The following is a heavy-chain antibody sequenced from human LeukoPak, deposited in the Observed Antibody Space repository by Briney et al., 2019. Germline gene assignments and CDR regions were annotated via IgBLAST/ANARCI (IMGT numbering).Heavy chain of an antibody. CDR1: GFTLGTYW. V-gene: IGHV3-7*01. J-gene: IGHJ4*02. CDR2: IRQDGSER. Sequence: GGSLRLSCAASGFTLGTYWMSWVRQAPGKGLEWVATIRQDGSERFYVDSVKGRFTVSRDNAKNSLYLQMNSLRAEDTAVYYCAGLITVARDIDFTGQGTLVTVSS. D-gene: IGHD1-14*01. CDR3: AGLITVARDIDF.